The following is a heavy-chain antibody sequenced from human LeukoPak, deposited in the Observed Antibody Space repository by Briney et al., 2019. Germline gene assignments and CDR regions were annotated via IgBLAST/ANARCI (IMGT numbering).Heavy chain of an antibody. CDR3: AKGYNYYGYDY. J-gene: IGHJ4*02. Sequence: GGSLRLSCAASGITFTGNWHWVRQAPGKGLEWVALFSSGGSTNYADSVKGRFTISRDTSKDTLYLQMNSLRAEDTALYYCAKGYNYYGYDYWGQGTLVTVSS. D-gene: IGHD5-24*01. V-gene: IGHV3-66*01. CDR1: GITFTGN. CDR2: FSSGGST.